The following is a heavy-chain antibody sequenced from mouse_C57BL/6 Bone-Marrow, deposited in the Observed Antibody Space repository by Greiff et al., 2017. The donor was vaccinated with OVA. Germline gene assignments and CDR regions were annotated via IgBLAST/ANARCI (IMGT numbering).Heavy chain of an antibody. CDR2: IYPGSGST. J-gene: IGHJ2*01. V-gene: IGHV1-55*01. CDR1: GYTFTSYW. Sequence: QVQLQQPGAELVKPGASVKMSCKASGYTFTSYWITWVKQRPGQGLEWIGDIYPGSGSTNYNEKFKSKATLTVDTSSSTAYMHLSSLTSEDSAVYYCARRPLYRYYFDYWGQGTTLTVSS. CDR3: ARRPLYRYYFDY.